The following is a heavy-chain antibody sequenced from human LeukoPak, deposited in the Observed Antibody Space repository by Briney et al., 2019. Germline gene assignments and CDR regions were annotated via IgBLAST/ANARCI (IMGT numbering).Heavy chain of an antibody. CDR2: INPNSGGT. J-gene: IGHJ6*03. Sequence: ASVKVSCKASGYTFTGYYMHWVRQAPGQGLEWMGWINPNSGGTNYAQKFQGRVTMTRDTSISTAYMELSRLRSDDTAVYYCARGVSGEYYYYYMGVWGKGATVTVSS. CDR1: GYTFTGYY. V-gene: IGHV1-2*02. CDR3: ARGVSGEYYYYYMGV. D-gene: IGHD3-10*01.